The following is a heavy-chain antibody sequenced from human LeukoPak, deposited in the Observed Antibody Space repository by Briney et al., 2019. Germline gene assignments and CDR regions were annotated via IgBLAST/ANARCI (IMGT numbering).Heavy chain of an antibody. V-gene: IGHV1-2*02. CDR2: INPNSGGT. Sequence: ASVKVSCKASGYTFTGYYMHWVRQAPGQGLEWMGWINPNSGGTNYAQKFQGRVTMTRDTSISTAYMELRSLRSDDTAVYYCARDQDHFDSGTYYRVDPRGQGTLVTVSS. D-gene: IGHD3-10*01. CDR1: GYTFTGYY. CDR3: ARDQDHFDSGTYYRVDP. J-gene: IGHJ5*02.